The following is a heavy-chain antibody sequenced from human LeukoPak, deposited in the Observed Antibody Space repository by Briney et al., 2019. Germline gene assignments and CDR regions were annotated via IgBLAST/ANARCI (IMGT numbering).Heavy chain of an antibody. V-gene: IGHV3-21*01. J-gene: IGHJ3*02. D-gene: IGHD3-22*01. CDR3: ARDRSQWLLVDAFDI. CDR1: GFTFSSYS. Sequence: GGSLRLSCAASGFTFSSYSMNWVRQAPGKGLEWVSSISSSSSHRHYADTVKGRFTISRDNTKNSLYLQMNNLRAEDTAVYHCARDRSQWLLVDAFDIWGQGTMVTVSS. CDR2: ISSSSSHR.